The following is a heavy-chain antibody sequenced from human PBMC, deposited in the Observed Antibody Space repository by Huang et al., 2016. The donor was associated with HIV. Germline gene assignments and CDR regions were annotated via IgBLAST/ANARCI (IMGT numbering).Heavy chain of an antibody. CDR2: IYPTGST. V-gene: IGHV4-61*09. Sequence: VQLQESGPGLVKPSQTLSLSCNVSGASIASGSSFWNWIRQPAGGGLEWIGHIYPTGSTDYNPSLKSRVAVSSDTSKNQFSLSLRSVTAADTAVYFCARGRVTSSGVVQSYDYWGQGSLVTVSS. CDR1: GASIASGSSF. CDR3: ARGRVTSSGVVQSYDY. D-gene: IGHD3-3*01. J-gene: IGHJ4*02.